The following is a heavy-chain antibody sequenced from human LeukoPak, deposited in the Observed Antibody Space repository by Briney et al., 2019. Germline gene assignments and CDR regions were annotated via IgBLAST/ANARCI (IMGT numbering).Heavy chain of an antibody. Sequence: SETLSLTCTVSGGSISSYYWSWIRQPPGKGLEWIGYIYYSGSTNYNPSLKSRVTISVDTSKNQFSLKLSSGTAANTAVYYCASSRDGYNSLDYWGQGTLVTVSS. V-gene: IGHV4-59*01. CDR2: IYYSGST. CDR1: GGSISSYY. J-gene: IGHJ4*02. CDR3: ASSRDGYNSLDY. D-gene: IGHD5-24*01.